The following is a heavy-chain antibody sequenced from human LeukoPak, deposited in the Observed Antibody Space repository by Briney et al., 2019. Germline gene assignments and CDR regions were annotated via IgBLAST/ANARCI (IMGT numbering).Heavy chain of an antibody. Sequence: GRSLRLSCAASGFTFDDYAMHWVRQAPGKGLEWVSGISWNSGSIGYADSVKGRFTISRDNAKNSLYLQMNSLRAEDMALYYCAKGYLRFLEWFSAPFDYWGQGTLVTVSS. V-gene: IGHV3-9*03. CDR2: ISWNSGSI. CDR3: AKGYLRFLEWFSAPFDY. J-gene: IGHJ4*02. CDR1: GFTFDDYA. D-gene: IGHD3-3*01.